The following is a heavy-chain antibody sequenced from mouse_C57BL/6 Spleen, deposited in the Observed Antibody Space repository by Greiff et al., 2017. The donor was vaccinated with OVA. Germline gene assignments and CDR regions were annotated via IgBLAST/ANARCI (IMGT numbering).Heavy chain of an antibody. J-gene: IGHJ1*03. D-gene: IGHD1-1*01. Sequence: QVQLQQSGPELVKPGASVTISCKASGYSFTSYYIHWVKQRPGQGLEWIGWIYPGSGNTKYNEKFKGKATLTADTSSSTAYMQLSSLTSEDSAVYYCARPYYGSSYDWYFDVWGKGTTVTVSS. CDR1: GYSFTSYY. CDR3: ARPYYGSSYDWYFDV. CDR2: IYPGSGNT. V-gene: IGHV1-66*01.